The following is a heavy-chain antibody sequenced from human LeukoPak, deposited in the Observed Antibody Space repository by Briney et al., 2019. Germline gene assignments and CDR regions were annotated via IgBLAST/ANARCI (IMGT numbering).Heavy chain of an antibody. D-gene: IGHD3-3*01. CDR1: GGSISSYY. Sequence: SETLSLTCTVSGGSISSYYWSWIRQPPGKGLEWIGYIYTSGSTNYNPSLKSRVTISVDTSKNQFSLKLSSVTAADTAVYYCARGTKYYDFWSGPRGDYYMDVWGKGTTVTVSS. J-gene: IGHJ6*03. V-gene: IGHV4-4*09. CDR2: IYTSGST. CDR3: ARGTKYYDFWSGPRGDYYMDV.